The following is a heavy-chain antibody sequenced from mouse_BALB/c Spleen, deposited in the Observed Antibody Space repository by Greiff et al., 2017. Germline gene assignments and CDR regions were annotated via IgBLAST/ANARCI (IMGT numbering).Heavy chain of an antibody. CDR2: IRNKANGYTT. Sequence: EVHLVESGGGLEQPGGSLRLSCATSGFTFTDYYMSWVRQPPGKALEWLGFIRNKANGYTTEYSASVKGRFTISRDNSQSILYLQMNTLRAEDSATYYCARENWDSFAYWGQGTLVTVSA. J-gene: IGHJ3*01. CDR1: GFTFTDYY. CDR3: ARENWDSFAY. V-gene: IGHV7-3*02. D-gene: IGHD4-1*01.